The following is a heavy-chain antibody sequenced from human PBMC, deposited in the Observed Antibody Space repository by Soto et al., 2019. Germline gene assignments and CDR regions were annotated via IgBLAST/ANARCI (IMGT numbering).Heavy chain of an antibody. D-gene: IGHD2-15*01. CDR2: IWYDGSNK. CDR3: ARQYCSGGSCYYAVGGDYYGMDV. V-gene: IGHV3-33*01. Sequence: QVQLVESGGGVVQPGRSLRLSCAASGFTFSSYGMHWVRQAPGKGLEWVAVIWYDGSNKYYADSVKGRFTISRDNSKNTLYLQMSSLRAEVTAVYYCARQYCSGGSCYYAVGGDYYGMDVWGQGTTVTVSS. CDR1: GFTFSSYG. J-gene: IGHJ6*02.